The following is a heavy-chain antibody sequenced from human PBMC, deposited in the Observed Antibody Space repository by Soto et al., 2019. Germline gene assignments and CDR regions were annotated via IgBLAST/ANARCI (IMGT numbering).Heavy chain of an antibody. CDR2: ISGSGGST. V-gene: IGHV3-23*01. J-gene: IGHJ3*01. CDR3: AKYYYGSGSYYNTD. CDR1: GFTFSSYA. D-gene: IGHD3-10*01. Sequence: EMQLLESGGGLVQPGGSLRLSCAASGFTFSSYAMSWVRQAPGKGLEWVSAISGSGGSTYYADSVKGRFTISRDNSKNTLYLQMNSLRAEDTAVYYCAKYYYGSGSYYNTDWGQGTMVTVSS.